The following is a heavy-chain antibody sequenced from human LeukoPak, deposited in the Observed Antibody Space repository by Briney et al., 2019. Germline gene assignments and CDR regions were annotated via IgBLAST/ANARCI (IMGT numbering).Heavy chain of an antibody. D-gene: IGHD6-19*01. J-gene: IGHJ4*02. CDR2: ISGSGGST. CDR3: TTVTLPSQWLVGSPFDY. CDR1: VFTFSTYA. V-gene: IGHV3-23*01. Sequence: PGGSLRLSCAASVFTFSTYAMSWGRQAPGEGPEWVSAISGSGGSTYYADSVKGRFTISRDNSKNTLYLQMNSLKTEDTAVYYCTTVTLPSQWLVGSPFDYWGQGTLVTVSS.